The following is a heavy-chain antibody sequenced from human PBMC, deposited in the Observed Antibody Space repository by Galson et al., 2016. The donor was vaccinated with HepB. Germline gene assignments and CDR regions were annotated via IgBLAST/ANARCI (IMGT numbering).Heavy chain of an antibody. Sequence: WVSAISSGGDATYYTDSVQGRFSISRDNSKNMLYLQMNSLRAEDTAVYFCAKEYSSFFDSWGQGTLVTVSS. V-gene: IGHV3-23*01. J-gene: IGHJ4*02. CDR3: AKEYSSFFDS. D-gene: IGHD6-19*01. CDR2: ISSGGDAT.